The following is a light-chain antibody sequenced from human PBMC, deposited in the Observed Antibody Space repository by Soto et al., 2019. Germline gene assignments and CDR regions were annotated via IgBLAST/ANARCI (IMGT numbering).Light chain of an antibody. J-gene: IGLJ3*02. CDR2: GNS. CDR3: QSYDSSLSV. Sequence: QSVLTQPPSVSGAPGQRVTISCTGSSSNIGAGYDVHWYQQLPGTAPKLLIYGNSNRPSGVPDRFSGSKSGTSASLAITGLQAEDEAYYYCQSYDSSLSVFGGGTKLTVL. V-gene: IGLV1-40*01. CDR1: SSNIGAGYD.